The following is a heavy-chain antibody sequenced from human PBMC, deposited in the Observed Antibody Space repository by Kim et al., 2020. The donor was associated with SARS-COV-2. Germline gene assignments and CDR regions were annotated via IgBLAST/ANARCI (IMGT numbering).Heavy chain of an antibody. CDR2: INTYKGNT. D-gene: IGHD2-21*02. CDR1: GYTFTRYG. Sequence: ASVKVSCKASGYTFTRYGISWVRQAPGQRLEWMGWINTYKGNTKYAQKLQGRVAMTTDTSTSTAYMELRSLRSDDTAVYYCARQSVVTAPHEDDAFDIWGQGTMVTVSS. J-gene: IGHJ3*02. CDR3: ARQSVVTAPHEDDAFDI. V-gene: IGHV1-18*04.